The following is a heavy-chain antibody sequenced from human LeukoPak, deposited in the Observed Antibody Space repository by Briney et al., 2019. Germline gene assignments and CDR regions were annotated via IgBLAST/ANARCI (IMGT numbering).Heavy chain of an antibody. CDR2: IYYSGST. Sequence: SQTLSLTCTVSGGSISSGGYYWSWIRQHPGTGLEWIGYIYYSGSTYYNPSLKSRVTISVDTSKNQFSLKLSSVTAADTAVYYCARVSSPYREIDYWGQGTLVTVSS. J-gene: IGHJ4*02. D-gene: IGHD1-26*01. CDR1: GGSISSGGYY. CDR3: ARVSSPYREIDY. V-gene: IGHV4-31*03.